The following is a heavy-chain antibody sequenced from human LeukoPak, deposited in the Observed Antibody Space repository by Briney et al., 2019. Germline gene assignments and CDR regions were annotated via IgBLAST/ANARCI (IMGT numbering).Heavy chain of an antibody. CDR1: GFTFSNYG. Sequence: GGSLRLSCAASGFTFSNYGMSWVRQAPGKGLEWVSSISGSGDSTYYADSVKGRCTSSRDNSKNRLYLQMTSLRAEDTAVYYCAKTAGIAAAADFDYWGQGTLVTVSS. CDR3: AKTAGIAAAADFDY. CDR2: ISGSGDST. D-gene: IGHD6-13*01. J-gene: IGHJ4*02. V-gene: IGHV3-23*01.